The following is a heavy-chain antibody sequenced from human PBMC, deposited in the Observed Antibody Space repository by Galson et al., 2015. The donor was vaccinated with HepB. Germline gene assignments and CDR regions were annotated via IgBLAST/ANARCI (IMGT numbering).Heavy chain of an antibody. D-gene: IGHD2-15*01. V-gene: IGHV7-4-1*02. CDR3: ARVHGEICSGGSCYRAHYYYYYYGMDV. J-gene: IGHJ6*02. Sequence: SVKVSCKASGYTFTSYAMNWVRQAPGQGLEWMGWINTNTGNPTYAQGFTGRFVFSLDTSVSTAYLQISSLKAEDTAVYYCARVHGEICSGGSCYRAHYYYYYYGMDVWGQGTTVTVSS. CDR2: INTNTGNP. CDR1: GYTFTSYA.